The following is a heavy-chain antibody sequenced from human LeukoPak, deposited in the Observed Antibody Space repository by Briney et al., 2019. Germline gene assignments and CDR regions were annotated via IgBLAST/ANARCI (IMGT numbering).Heavy chain of an antibody. D-gene: IGHD6-19*01. V-gene: IGHV3-23*01. CDR2: ISAGGGTT. J-gene: IGHJ4*02. CDR3: AKDQRYSSGWYDY. CDR1: GFTLSSYA. Sequence: GGSLRLSCAASGFTLSSYAMSWVRQAPGKGLEWVSGISAGGGTTYYADSVKGRFTISRDNSKNTLYLQMNSLRAEDTAVYYCAKDQRYSSGWYDYWGQGTLVTVSS.